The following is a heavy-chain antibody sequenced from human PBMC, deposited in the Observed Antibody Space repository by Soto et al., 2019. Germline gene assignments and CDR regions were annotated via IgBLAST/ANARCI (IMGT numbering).Heavy chain of an antibody. CDR3: ARYKYSYGSDFGYYYGMDV. D-gene: IGHD5-18*01. CDR1: GFTFSSYA. J-gene: IGHJ6*02. V-gene: IGHV3-30-3*01. Sequence: QVQLVESGGGVVQPGRSLRLSCAASGFTFSSYAMHWVRQAPGKGLEWVAVISYDGSNKYYADSVEGRFTISRDNSKNSMNLQMNSMRSEDTAVYYCARYKYSYGSDFGYYYGMDVWGQGTTVTGSS. CDR2: ISYDGSNK.